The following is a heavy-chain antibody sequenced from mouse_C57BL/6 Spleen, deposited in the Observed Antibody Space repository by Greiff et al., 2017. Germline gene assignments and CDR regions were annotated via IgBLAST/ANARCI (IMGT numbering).Heavy chain of an antibody. D-gene: IGHD2-1*01. CDR2: IYPSDSET. Sequence: QVQLQQSGAELVRPGSSVKLSCKASGYTFTSYWMDWVKQRPGQGLEWIGNIYPSDSETHYNQKFKDKATLTVDKSSSTAYMQLSSLTSEDSAVYYCARLYYGNCGAYWGQGTLVTVSA. CDR3: ARLYYGNCGAY. CDR1: GYTFTSYW. V-gene: IGHV1-61*01. J-gene: IGHJ3*01.